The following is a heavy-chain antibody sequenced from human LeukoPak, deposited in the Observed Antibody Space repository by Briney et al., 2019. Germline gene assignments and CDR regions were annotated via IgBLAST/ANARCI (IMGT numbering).Heavy chain of an antibody. CDR3: ARGEVGASPLDY. CDR2: IYHSGST. J-gene: IGHJ4*02. CDR1: GYSISSGYY. D-gene: IGHD1-26*01. V-gene: IGHV4-38-2*02. Sequence: SETLSLTCTVSGYSISSGYYWGWIRQPPGKGLEWIGSIYHSGSTNYNPSLKSRVTISVDTSKNQFSLKLSSVTAADTAVYYCARGEVGASPLDYWGQGTLVTVSS.